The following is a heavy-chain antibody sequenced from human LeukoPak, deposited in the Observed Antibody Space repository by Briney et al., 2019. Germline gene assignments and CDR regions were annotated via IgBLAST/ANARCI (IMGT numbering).Heavy chain of an antibody. CDR2: ILPVFGTA. CDR3: AREALGTHFDS. D-gene: IGHD7-27*01. J-gene: IGHJ4*02. Sequence: SVKVSCKASGDIFDSHGISWVRQAPGQGLEWMGGILPVFGTAQYAQKFQGRVTIITDESTNTAYMELSGLRSDDTAVFYCAREALGTHFDSWGQGTLVTVSS. V-gene: IGHV1-69*05. CDR1: GDIFDSHG.